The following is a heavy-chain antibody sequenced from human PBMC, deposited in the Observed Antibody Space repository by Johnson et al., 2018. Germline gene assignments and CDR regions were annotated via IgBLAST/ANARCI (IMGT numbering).Heavy chain of an antibody. V-gene: IGHV3-23*04. J-gene: IGHJ6*02. CDR1: GFTFSSYA. CDR3: AKPRGGNCTNGVCSHYYYYGMDV. D-gene: IGHD2-8*01. Sequence: VQLGQSGGGLVQPGGSLRLSCAASGFTFSSYAMSWVRQAPGKGLEWVSAIRGSGGSTSYADSVKGRFPISRDNSKNTLYPQMNSLRAEDTAVYYCAKPRGGNCTNGVCSHYYYYGMDVWGQGTTVTVSS. CDR2: IRGSGGST.